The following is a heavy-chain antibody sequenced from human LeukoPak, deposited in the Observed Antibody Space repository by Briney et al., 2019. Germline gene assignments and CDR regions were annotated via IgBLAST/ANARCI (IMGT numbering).Heavy chain of an antibody. CDR3: AKEVGVVPAATFDY. V-gene: IGHV3-23*01. J-gene: IGHJ4*02. Sequence: PGGSLRLSCVASGFTFSNYVMNWVRQAPGKGLECVSSISGSGTSTYYADSVKGRFTSSRDNSKNTLYLQMDSLRAEDTAIYYCAKEVGVVPAATFDYWGQGTLVTVSS. CDR2: ISGSGTST. CDR1: GFTFSNYV. D-gene: IGHD2-2*01.